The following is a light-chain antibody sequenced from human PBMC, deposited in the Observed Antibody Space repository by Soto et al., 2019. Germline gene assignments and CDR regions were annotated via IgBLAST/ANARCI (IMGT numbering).Light chain of an antibody. V-gene: IGKV1-5*03. J-gene: IGKJ1*01. CDR3: QQYNSYWT. CDR2: KAS. Sequence: QLTQSPSTLSASIGDGVTITCRASQSISSWLAWYQQKPGKAPKLLIHKASSLESGVPSRFSGSGSGTEFTLTISSLQPDDFATYYCQQYNSYWTFGQGTKVDIK. CDR1: QSISSW.